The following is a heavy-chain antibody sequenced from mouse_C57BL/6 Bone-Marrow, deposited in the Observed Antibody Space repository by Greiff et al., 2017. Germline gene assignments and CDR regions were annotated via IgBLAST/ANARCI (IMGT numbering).Heavy chain of an antibody. D-gene: IGHD1-1*01. V-gene: IGHV1-64*01. J-gene: IGHJ2*01. CDR1: GYTFTSYW. CDR3: ARYGGPDYFDY. Sequence: QVQLQQPGAELVKPGASVKLSCKASGYTFTSYWMHWVKQRPGQGLGWIGMIHPNSGSTNYNEKFKSKTTLTVDKSSSTAYMQLSSPTSEDSAVYYCARYGGPDYFDYWGQGTTLTVSS. CDR2: IHPNSGST.